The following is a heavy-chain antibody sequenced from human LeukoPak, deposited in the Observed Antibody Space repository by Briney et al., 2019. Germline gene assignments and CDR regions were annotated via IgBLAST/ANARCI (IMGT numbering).Heavy chain of an antibody. CDR3: ARDVKYYMDV. V-gene: IGHV3-74*01. Sequence: WGSLRLSCAASGFTFSSYWMHWVRQAPGKWLVWVSRINTDGSSTSYADSVKGRFTISRDNAKNTLYLQMNSLRAEDSAVYYCARDVKYYMDVWGKGTTVTVSS. CDR2: INTDGSST. J-gene: IGHJ6*03. CDR1: GFTFSSYW.